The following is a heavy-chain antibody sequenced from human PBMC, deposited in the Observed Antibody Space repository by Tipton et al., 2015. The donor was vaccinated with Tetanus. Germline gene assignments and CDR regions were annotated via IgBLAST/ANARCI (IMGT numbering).Heavy chain of an antibody. Sequence: QLVQSGAEVKKPGASVKVSCKASGYTLTSYHMHWVRQAPGQGLEWMGIINPIGGSTSYAQKFQGRITMTGDTSTSTVYMDLNSLRSEDTAVYYCAKDRGLYNWNSFDYWGQGTLVTVSS. CDR3: AKDRGLYNWNSFDY. V-gene: IGHV1-46*01. D-gene: IGHD1-7*01. J-gene: IGHJ4*02. CDR1: GYTLTSYH. CDR2: INPIGGST.